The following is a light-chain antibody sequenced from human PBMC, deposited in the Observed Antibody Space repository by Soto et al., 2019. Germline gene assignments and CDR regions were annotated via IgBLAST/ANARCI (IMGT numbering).Light chain of an antibody. CDR1: QSVSSY. V-gene: IGKV3-11*01. CDR2: DAS. Sequence: EILLTQSPFTLALSPGERATLSCRASQSVSSYLAWYQQKPGQAPRLLIYDASNRATGIPARLSDGGSGTDFTLTISSLEPEDFAVYYCQQRSYWITFGQGTRLEIK. CDR3: QQRSYWIT. J-gene: IGKJ5*01.